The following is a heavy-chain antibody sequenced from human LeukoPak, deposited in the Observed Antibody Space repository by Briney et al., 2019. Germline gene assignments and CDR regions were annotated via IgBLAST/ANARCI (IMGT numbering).Heavy chain of an antibody. CDR2: ISGSGGST. V-gene: IGHV3-23*01. D-gene: IGHD6-19*01. J-gene: IGHJ5*02. CDR1: GFTFSSYA. Sequence: RGSLRLSCAASGFTFSSYAMSWVRQAPGKGLEWVSAISGSGGSTYYADSVKGRFTISRDNSKNTLYLQMNSPRAEDTAVYYCAKDQDSSGWFGGWFDPWGQGTLVTVSS. CDR3: AKDQDSSGWFGGWFDP.